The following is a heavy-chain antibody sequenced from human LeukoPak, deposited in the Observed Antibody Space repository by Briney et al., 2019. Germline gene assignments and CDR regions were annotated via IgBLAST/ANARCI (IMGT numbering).Heavy chain of an antibody. V-gene: IGHV1-2*02. Sequence: ASVKVSCKASGYTFTSYAMHWVRQAPGQGLEWMGWINPNSGGTNYAQKFQGRVTMTRDTSISTAYMELSRLRSDDTAVYYCATSRIGPPERYYMDVWGKGTTVTVSS. CDR1: GYTFTSYA. J-gene: IGHJ6*03. CDR3: ATSRIGPPERYYMDV. CDR2: INPNSGGT. D-gene: IGHD1-14*01.